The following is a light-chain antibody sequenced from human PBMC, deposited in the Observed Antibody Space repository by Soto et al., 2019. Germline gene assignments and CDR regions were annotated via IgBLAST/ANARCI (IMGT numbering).Light chain of an antibody. CDR1: QSGSSN. V-gene: IGKV3-15*01. CDR3: QQYNNWPYT. CDR2: GAS. J-gene: IGKJ2*01. Sequence: EIVMTQSPDTLSVSPGERATLSCRASQSGSSNLAWYQQKPGQPPRLLIFGASTSATGIPARFSGSGSGTEFALTISSLQSEDFAFSHCQQYNNWPYTFGQGTTLEIK.